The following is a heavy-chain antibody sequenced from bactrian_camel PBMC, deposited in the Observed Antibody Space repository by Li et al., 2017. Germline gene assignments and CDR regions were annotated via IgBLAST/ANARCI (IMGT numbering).Heavy chain of an antibody. CDR2: VRTLDFDRDT. J-gene: IGHJ4*01. Sequence: VQLVESGGGSVQAGGSLRLSCAVIRYTYTDGCLAWFRQAPGKEREWVANVRTLDFDRDTRYEVSVRGRFLISQDKDNGTLYLQMDRPQVEDTAMYYCAARDGLGTPLFELPYKYWGQGTQVTVS. CDR3: AARDGLGTPLFELPYKY. CDR1: RYTYTDGC. V-gene: IGHV3S54*01. D-gene: IGHD5*01.